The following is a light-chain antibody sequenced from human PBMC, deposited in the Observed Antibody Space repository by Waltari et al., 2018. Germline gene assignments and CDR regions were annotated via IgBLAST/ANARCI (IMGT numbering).Light chain of an antibody. CDR2: AAS. Sequence: DIQMNQSPSSVSASVGDRVTITCGTSQGFSSWLAWYQQKPGKAPKLLIYAASTLQSGVPSRFSGSGSGTHFTLTISSLQPEDIATYYCQQAYSLPRTFGQGTTVEIK. CDR3: QQAYSLPRT. CDR1: QGFSSW. J-gene: IGKJ1*01. V-gene: IGKV1-12*01.